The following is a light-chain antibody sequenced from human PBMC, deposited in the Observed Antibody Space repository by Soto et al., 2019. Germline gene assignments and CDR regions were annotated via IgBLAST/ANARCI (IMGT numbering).Light chain of an antibody. CDR2: DAS. Sequence: EIVLTQSPGTLSLSPGERATLTCRASQRVSSSYLAWYQQKPGQAPRLLMYDASSRATGIPDRFSGSGSGTDFTLTISRLEPEDFAVYYCQQFGTSLPYTFGQGTKLDIK. CDR1: QRVSSSY. V-gene: IGKV3-20*01. CDR3: QQFGTSLPYT. J-gene: IGKJ2*01.